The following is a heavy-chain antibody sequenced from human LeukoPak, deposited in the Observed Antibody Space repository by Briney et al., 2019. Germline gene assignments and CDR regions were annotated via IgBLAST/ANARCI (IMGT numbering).Heavy chain of an antibody. V-gene: IGHV3-30*03. D-gene: IGHD5-12*01. CDR2: ISYDGSNK. J-gene: IGHJ4*02. CDR1: GFTFSSYG. Sequence: PGGSLRLSCAASGFTFSSYGMHWVRQAPGWGLELVAVISYDGSNKYYADSVKGRFTISRDNSKNTLYLQMNSLRAEDTAVYYCAIDIVATIGRGDYWGQGTLVTVSS. CDR3: AIDIVATIGRGDY.